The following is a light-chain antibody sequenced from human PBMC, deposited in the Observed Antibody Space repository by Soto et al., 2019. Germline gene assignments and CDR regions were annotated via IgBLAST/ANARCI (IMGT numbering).Light chain of an antibody. Sequence: QSVLTQPPSVSAAPGQKIIISCSGSSSNLRTYYVSWYHQLPGTAPKVLIYDNSRRPSGIPDRFSGSKSGTSATLAITGLQTGDEGDYSCGAWDSSLDVYVFGGGTQLTVL. CDR1: SSNLRTYY. CDR3: GAWDSSLDVYV. V-gene: IGLV1-51*01. CDR2: DNS. J-gene: IGLJ7*01.